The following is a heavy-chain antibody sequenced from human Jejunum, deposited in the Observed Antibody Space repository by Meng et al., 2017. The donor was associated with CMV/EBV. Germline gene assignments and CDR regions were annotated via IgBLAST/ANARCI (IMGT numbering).Heavy chain of an antibody. CDR2: LKSRNDGGTA. CDR1: GFNLRIAW. V-gene: IGHV3-15*05. Sequence: GFNLRIAWMAWVRQAPGKGLEWVARLKSRNDGGTADYAAPVKGRFSISRDDSKSSVYLQMNNLKSDDTAMYYCTANWGSSPFDFWGQGTMVTVSS. J-gene: IGHJ3*01. CDR3: TANWGSSPFDF. D-gene: IGHD7-27*01.